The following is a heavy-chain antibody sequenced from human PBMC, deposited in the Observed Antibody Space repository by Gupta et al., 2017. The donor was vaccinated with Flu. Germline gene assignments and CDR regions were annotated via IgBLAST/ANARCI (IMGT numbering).Heavy chain of an antibody. D-gene: IGHD2-2*01. Sequence: SAYWMHWGRQAPGKGRVWVSRLQDDGSKAFYAESVEGRFTTSRDNVRNTLYLQMNSLRDEDAAVYDCVREYQGRGIWDLDLWGRGNPGTVSS. J-gene: IGHJ2*01. CDR3: VREYQGRGIWDLDL. CDR1: SAYW. CDR2: LQDDGSKA. V-gene: IGHV3-74*01.